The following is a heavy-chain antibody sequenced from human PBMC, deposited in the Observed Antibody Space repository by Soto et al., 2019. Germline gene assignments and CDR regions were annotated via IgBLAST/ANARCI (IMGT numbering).Heavy chain of an antibody. CDR1: GGSISTYY. J-gene: IGHJ6*02. V-gene: IGHV4-59*01. Sequence: SETLSLTCTVSGGSISTYYWSWILQPPGKGLEWIGYIYYSGSTSYNPSPKSRVTISVDTSKNQFSLKLRSVTAADTAVYYCASDRSSGWDQGYGMDVWGQGTTVTVSS. CDR3: ASDRSSGWDQGYGMDV. CDR2: IYYSGST. D-gene: IGHD6-19*01.